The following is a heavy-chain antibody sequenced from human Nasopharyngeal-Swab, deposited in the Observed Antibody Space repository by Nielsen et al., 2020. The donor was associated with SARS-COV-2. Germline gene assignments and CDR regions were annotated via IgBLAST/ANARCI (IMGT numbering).Heavy chain of an antibody. D-gene: IGHD3-3*01. CDR3: AKDETYYDFWSGYFRWFDP. Sequence: VCHAPGKGLEWVSAISGSGGSTYYADSVKGRFTISRDNSKNTLYMQMNRLRAEDTAVYYCAKDETYYDFWSGYFRWFDPWGQGTLVTVSS. CDR2: ISGSGGST. V-gene: IGHV3-23*01. J-gene: IGHJ5*02.